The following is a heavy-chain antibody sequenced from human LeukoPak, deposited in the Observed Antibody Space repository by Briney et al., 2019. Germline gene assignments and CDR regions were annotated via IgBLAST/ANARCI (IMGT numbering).Heavy chain of an antibody. D-gene: IGHD3-3*01. Sequence: GGSLRLSCASSGFTFSSYSMNWVRQAPGKGLEWVSSISTSSSHIYYADSVKGRFTISRDNAKNSLYLQMNSLRAEDTAVYYCARVPKYDFWSGYPTYYYMDVWGKGTTVTVSS. CDR2: ISTSSSHI. V-gene: IGHV3-21*01. CDR1: GFTFSSYS. CDR3: ARVPKYDFWSGYPTYYYMDV. J-gene: IGHJ6*03.